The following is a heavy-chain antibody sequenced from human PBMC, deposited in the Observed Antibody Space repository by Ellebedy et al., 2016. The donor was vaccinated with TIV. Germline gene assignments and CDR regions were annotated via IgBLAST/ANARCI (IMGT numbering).Heavy chain of an antibody. CDR3: ARDRQLWFGKGELDY. CDR1: RGIFTRCI. CDR2: IIPLFGTP. D-gene: IGHD3-10*01. Sequence: SVKVSXKTSRGIFTRCIITWVRQAPGQGPEWMGGIIPLFGTPIYAQKFRGRVTITADESTSTAYMEVSRLTSDDTAVYFCARDRQLWFGKGELDYWGQGTLVTVSS. V-gene: IGHV1-69*13. J-gene: IGHJ4*02.